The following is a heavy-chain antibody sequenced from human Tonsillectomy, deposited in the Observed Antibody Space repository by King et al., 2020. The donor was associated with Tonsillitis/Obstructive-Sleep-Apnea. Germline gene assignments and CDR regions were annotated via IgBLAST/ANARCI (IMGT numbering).Heavy chain of an antibody. Sequence: GQLVQSRAEVKKPGESLKISCKGSGYSFTSYWIGWVRQMPGKGLEWMGIIYPGDSDTRYSPSFQGQVTISAEKSISTDYLQWSRLKVSDTAMYYCARPHCCGECYSEGYFETWGQGTLVTVSS. CDR2: IYPGDSDT. J-gene: IGHJ4*02. V-gene: IGHV5-51*01. CDR3: ARPHCCGECYSEGYFET. CDR1: GYSFTSYW. D-gene: IGHD2-21*01.